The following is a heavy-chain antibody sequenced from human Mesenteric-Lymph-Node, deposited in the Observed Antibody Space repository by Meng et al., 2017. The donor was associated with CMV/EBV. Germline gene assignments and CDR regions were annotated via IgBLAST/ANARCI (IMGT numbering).Heavy chain of an antibody. D-gene: IGHD6-19*01. CDR3: ARDAVTSGYSSGWYRPFDP. J-gene: IGHJ5*02. V-gene: IGHV6-1*01. Sequence: ETLSRTCAISGDSVASNSAAWNWIRQSPSRGLEWLGRTYYRSKWYNDYAVSVKSRITINPDTSKNQFSLQLKSVTPEDTAVYYCARDAVTSGYSSGWYRPFDPWGQGTLVTVSS. CDR2: TYYRSKWYN. CDR1: GDSVASNSAA.